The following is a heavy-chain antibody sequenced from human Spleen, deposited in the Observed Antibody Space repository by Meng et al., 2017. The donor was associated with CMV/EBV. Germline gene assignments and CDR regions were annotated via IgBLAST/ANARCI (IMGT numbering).Heavy chain of an antibody. CDR1: GFTFSSHE. J-gene: IGHJ4*02. Sequence: GGSLRLSCAASGFTFSSHEMSWVRQAPGRGLEWVSSIGATAGGTYYADSVKGRFTISRDNAKNTLYLQMNSLRVEDTAVYYCAKYSAVGERLYYFDYWGQGTLVTVSS. CDR3: AKYSAVGERLYYFDY. V-gene: IGHV3-23*01. D-gene: IGHD2-21*01. CDR2: IGATAGGT.